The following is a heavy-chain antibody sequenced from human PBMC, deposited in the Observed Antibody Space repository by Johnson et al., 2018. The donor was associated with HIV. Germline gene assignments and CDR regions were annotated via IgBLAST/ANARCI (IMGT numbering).Heavy chain of an antibody. J-gene: IGHJ3*02. V-gene: IGHV3-30*04. Sequence: QVQLVESGGGVVQPGRSLRLSCVVSGLSFSNHAIYWVRQAPGKGLEWAAVISFDGSNNYFADSVKGRFTISRDNSKNTLYLQINSLRAEDTAVYYCARLRGAFDIWGQGTMVTVSS. CDR3: ARLRGAFDI. CDR1: GLSFSNHA. CDR2: ISFDGSNN.